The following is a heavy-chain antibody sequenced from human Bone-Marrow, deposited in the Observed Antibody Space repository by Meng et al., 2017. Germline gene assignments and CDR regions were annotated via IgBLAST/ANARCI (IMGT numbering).Heavy chain of an antibody. J-gene: IGHJ5*02. CDR3: ARDYGGNSGRFDP. CDR1: GYIFTNYD. Sequence: QVRLVQSWADVKKPGASVRVTCKASGYIFTNYDLNWVRQAAGQGPEWMGWLNPRTGNTGYAQKFQGRVTLTRDTSRSTAYMELSSLTSDDTAIYYCARDYGGNSGRFDPWGQGTLVTVSS. D-gene: IGHD4-23*01. V-gene: IGHV1-8*01. CDR2: LNPRTGNT.